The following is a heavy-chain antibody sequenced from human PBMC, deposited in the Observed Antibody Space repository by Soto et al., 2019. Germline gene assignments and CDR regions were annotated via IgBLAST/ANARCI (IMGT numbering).Heavy chain of an antibody. D-gene: IGHD2-21*01. CDR3: ATWAIAVGGEGF. CDR2: ISSTGDLI. CDR1: GFSVSDYS. Sequence: TGGSLRLSCTASGFSVSDYSVNWVRQAPGKGLEWISYISSTGDLILYADSVKGRFTIARDIARNSLYLQMDSLRDEDSAVYYCATWAIAVGGEGFWGQGTLVTAPQ. J-gene: IGHJ4*02. V-gene: IGHV3-48*02.